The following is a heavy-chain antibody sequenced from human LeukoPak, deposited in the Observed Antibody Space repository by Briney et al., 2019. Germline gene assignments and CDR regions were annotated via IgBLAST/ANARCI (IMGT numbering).Heavy chain of an antibody. J-gene: IGHJ4*02. CDR2: INGGGEST. D-gene: IGHD6-19*01. Sequence: GGSLRLSCAASGFTFSSYVMSWVRQAPGKGLEWVSSINGGGESTNYADSVQGRFTISRDNSRNTLDLQMNSLTAEDTATYYCAKGSTCSSGWFHEYWGQGTLITVSS. CDR3: AKGSTCSSGWFHEY. V-gene: IGHV3-23*01. CDR1: GFTFSSYV.